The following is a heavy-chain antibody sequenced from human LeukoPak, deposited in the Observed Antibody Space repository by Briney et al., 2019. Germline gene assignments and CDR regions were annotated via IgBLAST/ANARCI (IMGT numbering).Heavy chain of an antibody. Sequence: VKXSCKASGYTFTSYDINWVRQAAGQGLEWMGWMNPNSGNTGYAQKFQGRVTMTRNTSISTAYMELSSLRSEDTAVYYCARVEGFGELYRYYYYGMDVWGQGTTVTVSS. J-gene: IGHJ6*02. V-gene: IGHV1-8*01. CDR3: ARVEGFGELYRYYYYGMDV. CDR2: MNPNSGNT. D-gene: IGHD3-10*01. CDR1: GYTFTSYD.